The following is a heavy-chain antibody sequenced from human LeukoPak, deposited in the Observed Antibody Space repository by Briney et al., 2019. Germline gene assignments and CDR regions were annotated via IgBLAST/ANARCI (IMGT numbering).Heavy chain of an antibody. Sequence: GGSLRLSCAASGFTFTYAWMSWVRQAPGKGLEWVSAISGSGGSTYYADSVKGRFTISRDNSKNTLYLQMNSLRAEDTAVYYCAKDEGYCSGGSCYGFDYWGQGTLVTVSS. CDR1: GFTFTYAW. V-gene: IGHV3-23*01. J-gene: IGHJ4*02. CDR2: ISGSGGST. CDR3: AKDEGYCSGGSCYGFDY. D-gene: IGHD2-15*01.